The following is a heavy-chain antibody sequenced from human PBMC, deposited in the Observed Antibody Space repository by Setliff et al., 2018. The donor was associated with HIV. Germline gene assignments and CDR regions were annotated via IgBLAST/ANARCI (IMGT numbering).Heavy chain of an antibody. CDR2: INHSGNT. CDR3: SRGQTTDDAFDV. D-gene: IGHD4-17*01. J-gene: IGHJ3*01. CDR1: GGSFSGYY. V-gene: IGHV4-34*01. Sequence: SETLSLTCAVYGGSFSGYYWSWIRQPPGKGLEWIGEINHSGNTNYNPSLKSRVTISVDTSKNQFSLKLNSATAADTAMYYCSRGQTTDDAFDVWGQGTMVTVSS.